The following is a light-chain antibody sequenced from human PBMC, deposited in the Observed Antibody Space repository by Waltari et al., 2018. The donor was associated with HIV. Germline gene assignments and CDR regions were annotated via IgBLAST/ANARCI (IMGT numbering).Light chain of an antibody. J-gene: IGLJ1*01. CDR3: GSWYGSLSAYV. V-gene: IGLV1-51*01. Sequence: QSVLTQPPSVSAAPGQTVTISCSGGSSTIGNNYVSWYQQIAGTAPKVRIYENNKRPSGIPGRFSGSKSGSSATLGITGLLAGDEADYYCGSWYGSLSAYVFGSGTKVTVL. CDR2: ENN. CDR1: SSTIGNNY.